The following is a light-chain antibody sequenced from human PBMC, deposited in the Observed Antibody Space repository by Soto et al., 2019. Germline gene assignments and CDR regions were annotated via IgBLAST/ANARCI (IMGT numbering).Light chain of an antibody. CDR2: EVS. CDR3: SSYTSSSTVV. J-gene: IGLJ2*01. V-gene: IGLV2-14*01. Sequence: QSALTQPASVSESRGQSITISCIGTSSDVGGYDYVSWYQQHPGKAPKLMIYEVSNRPSGVSNRFSGSKSGNTASLTISGLQAEDEADFYCSSYTSSSTVVFGGGTKLSVL. CDR1: SSDVGGYDY.